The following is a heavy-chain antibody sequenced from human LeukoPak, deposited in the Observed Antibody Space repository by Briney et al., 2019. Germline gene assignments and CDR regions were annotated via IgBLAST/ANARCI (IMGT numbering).Heavy chain of an antibody. CDR2: ISGSNSHI. CDR1: EFTFSSYT. V-gene: IGHV3-21*01. D-gene: IGHD1-1*01. J-gene: IGHJ4*02. Sequence: PGGSLRLSCAASEFTFSSYTMHWIRQAPGKGLEWVSSISGSNSHIFYADSVKGRFTVSRDNAKDSLYLQMNSLRAEDTAVYYCARALTTLTYEGYWGQGTLVTVSS. CDR3: ARALTTLTYEGY.